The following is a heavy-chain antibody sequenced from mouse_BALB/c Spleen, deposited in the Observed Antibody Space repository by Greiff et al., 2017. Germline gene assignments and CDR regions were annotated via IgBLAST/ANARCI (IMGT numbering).Heavy chain of an antibody. Sequence: EVKLVESGGGLVKPGGSLKLSCAASGFTFSDYYMYWVRQTPEKRLEWVATISDGGSYTYYPDSVKGRFTISRDNAKNNLYLQMSSLKSEDTAMYYGARAYYGNYYYAMDYWGQGTSVTVSS. CDR2: ISDGGSYT. V-gene: IGHV5-4*02. J-gene: IGHJ4*01. CDR1: GFTFSDYY. CDR3: ARAYYGNYYYAMDY. D-gene: IGHD2-10*01.